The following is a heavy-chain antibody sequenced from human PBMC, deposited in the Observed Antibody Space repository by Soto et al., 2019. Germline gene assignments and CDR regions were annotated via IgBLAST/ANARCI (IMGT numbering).Heavy chain of an antibody. V-gene: IGHV1-69*01. CDR1: GGIFSNFA. CDR3: ARVGLGAYDY. Sequence: QVQLVQSGAEVKKPGSSVKVSCKASGGIFSNFAFNWMRQAPGQGLEWMGGIIPTLGTPHYAQKFLGRVSITADESTRTVYMEMRSLTVDDTAVYYCARVGLGAYDYWGQGTLVIVSS. J-gene: IGHJ4*02. D-gene: IGHD6-19*01. CDR2: IIPTLGTP.